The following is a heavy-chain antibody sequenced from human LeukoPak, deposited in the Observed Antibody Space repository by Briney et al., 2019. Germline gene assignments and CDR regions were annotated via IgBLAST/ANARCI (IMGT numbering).Heavy chain of an antibody. J-gene: IGHJ3*02. CDR2: ISSSGSTI. CDR1: GFTFSSYE. CDR3: ARDYVYSGSYYMYAFDM. Sequence: GGSLRLSCAASGFTFSSYEMNWVRQAPGKGLEWVSYISSSGSTIYYADSVKGRFTISRDNAKNSLYLQMNSLRVEDTALYYCARDYVYSGSYYMYAFDMWGKETMVTVSS. V-gene: IGHV3-48*03. D-gene: IGHD3-10*01.